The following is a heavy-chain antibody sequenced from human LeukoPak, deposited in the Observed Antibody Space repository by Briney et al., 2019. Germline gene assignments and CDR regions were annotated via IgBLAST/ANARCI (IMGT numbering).Heavy chain of an antibody. Sequence: SETLSLTCTVSGGSISSSSYYWGWIRQPPGKGLEWIGSIYYSGSTYYNPSLKSRVTISVDTSKSQFSLKLSSVTAADTAVYYCARPYYYDSSGYYYWGQGTLVTVSS. CDR3: ARPYYYDSSGYYY. CDR1: GGSISSSSYY. D-gene: IGHD3-22*01. J-gene: IGHJ4*02. V-gene: IGHV4-39*01. CDR2: IYYSGST.